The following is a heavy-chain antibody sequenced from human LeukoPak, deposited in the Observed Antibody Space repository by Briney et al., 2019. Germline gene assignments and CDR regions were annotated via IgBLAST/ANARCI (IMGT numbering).Heavy chain of an antibody. Sequence: SETLSLTCTVSGGSISSGDYYWSWIRQPPGKGLEWIGYIYYSGSTYYNPSLKSRVTISVDTSKNQFSLKLNSVTAADTAVYYCAREETVPTPTYWYFDLWGRGTLVTVSS. V-gene: IGHV4-30-4*01. CDR1: GGSISSGDYY. D-gene: IGHD2-2*01. J-gene: IGHJ2*01. CDR2: IYYSGST. CDR3: AREETVPTPTYWYFDL.